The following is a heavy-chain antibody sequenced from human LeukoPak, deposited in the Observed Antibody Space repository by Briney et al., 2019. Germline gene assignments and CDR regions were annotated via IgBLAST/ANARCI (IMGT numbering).Heavy chain of an antibody. D-gene: IGHD3-10*01. CDR3: AKDLMRDRWFGES. J-gene: IGHJ5*02. V-gene: IGHV3-30*02. CDR2: IRYNGKDK. Sequence: GGSLRLSCEASGFTFSSYEMNWVRQAPGKGLDWVAFIRYNGKDKFYADSVKGRFTISRDSSRNTLYLQVNSLRAEDTAEYYCAKDLMRDRWFGESWGQGTLVTVSS. CDR1: GFTFSSYE.